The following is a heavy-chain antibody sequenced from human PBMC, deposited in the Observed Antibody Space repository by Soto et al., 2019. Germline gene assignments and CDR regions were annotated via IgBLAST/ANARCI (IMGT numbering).Heavy chain of an antibody. CDR1: GFTFSSYA. V-gene: IGHV3-23*01. CDR3: ARRSSGWYFDY. Sequence: GGSLRLSCAASGFTFSSYAMSWVRQAPGKGLEWVSVISGSGGSTYYADSVKGRFTLSRDNSKNTLYLKMNSLRAEDTAVYYCARRSSGWYFDYWGQGTLVTVSS. J-gene: IGHJ4*02. D-gene: IGHD6-19*01. CDR2: ISGSGGST.